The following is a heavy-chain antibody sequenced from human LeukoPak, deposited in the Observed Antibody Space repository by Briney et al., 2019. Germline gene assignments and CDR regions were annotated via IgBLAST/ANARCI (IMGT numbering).Heavy chain of an antibody. J-gene: IGHJ4*02. CDR2: IIPIFGTA. CDR3: ARGSDAYYYDSSGYYYAFDY. CDR1: GGTFSSYA. V-gene: IGHV1-69*13. Sequence: SVKVSCKASGGTFSSYAISWVRQAPGQGLEWMGGIIPIFGTANYAQKFQGRVTITADESTSTAYMELSSLRSEDTAVYYCARGSDAYYYDSSGYYYAFDYWGQGTLVTVSS. D-gene: IGHD3-22*01.